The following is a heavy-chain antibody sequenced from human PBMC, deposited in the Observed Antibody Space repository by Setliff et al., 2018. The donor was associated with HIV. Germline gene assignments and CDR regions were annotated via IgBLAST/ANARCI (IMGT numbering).Heavy chain of an antibody. CDR3: AVMGYCGGNSCYRTEGFDY. V-gene: IGHV1-2*02. J-gene: IGHJ4*02. Sequence: ASVKVSCKASAHTFTGYYVHWVRQAPGQGLEWMGWINPNNGGTNYAQKFQGRVTMTRDTTITTVYMELARLRSDDTAMFYCAVMGYCGGNSCYRTEGFDYWGQGTLVTVSS. CDR2: INPNNGGT. D-gene: IGHD2-2*01. CDR1: AHTFTGYY.